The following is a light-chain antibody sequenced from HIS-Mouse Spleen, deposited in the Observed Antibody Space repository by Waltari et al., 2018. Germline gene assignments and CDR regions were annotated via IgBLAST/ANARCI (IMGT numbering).Light chain of an antibody. V-gene: IGLV2-14*01. CDR3: SSYTSSSTLVV. CDR1: SSDVGGYTY. J-gene: IGLJ1*01. CDR2: EDS. Sequence: QSALTQPAPVSGSPGHSLTTSCTGTSSDVGGYTYVSRYQQHPAKATKLMIYEDSNRPSGVSNPFSGSKSGNTASLTISGLQAEDEADYYCSSYTSSSTLVVFGTGTKVTVL.